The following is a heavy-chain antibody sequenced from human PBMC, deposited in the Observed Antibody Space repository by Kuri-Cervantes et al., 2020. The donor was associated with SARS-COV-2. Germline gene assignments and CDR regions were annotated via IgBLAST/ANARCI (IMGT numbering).Heavy chain of an antibody. CDR3: ARHGPRVTTPFYYYGMDV. CDR1: GGSFSGYY. Sequence: SETLSLTCTVYGGSFSGYYWSWIRQPPGKGLEWIGEVNLNGNTIYNPSLKSRVTISVDTSKNQFSLKLSSVTAADTAVYYCARHGPRVTTPFYYYGMDVWGQGTTVTVSS. CDR2: VNLNGNT. D-gene: IGHD4-17*01. J-gene: IGHJ6*02. V-gene: IGHV4-34*01.